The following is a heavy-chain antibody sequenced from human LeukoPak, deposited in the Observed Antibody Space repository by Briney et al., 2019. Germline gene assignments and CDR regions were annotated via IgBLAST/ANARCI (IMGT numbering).Heavy chain of an antibody. J-gene: IGHJ6*02. V-gene: IGHV4-4*07. CDR1: GGSISSYY. D-gene: IGHD3-10*01. CDR2: IYTSGST. Sequence: SSETLSLTCTVSGGSISSYYWSWIRQPAGKGLEWIGRIYTSGSTNYNPSLKSRVTMSVDTSKNQFSLKLSSVTAADTAVYYCAATGPTLLWFGEEYYYGMDVWGQGTTVTVSS. CDR3: AATGPTLLWFGEEYYYGMDV.